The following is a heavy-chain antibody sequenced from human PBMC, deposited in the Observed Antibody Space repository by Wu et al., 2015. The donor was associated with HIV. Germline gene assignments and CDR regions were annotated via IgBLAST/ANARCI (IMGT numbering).Heavy chain of an antibody. D-gene: IGHD3-22*01. CDR3: ARGRREYYYDSSGYYNDAFDI. V-gene: IGHV1-69*13. Sequence: QVQLVQSGAEVKKPGSSVKVSCKAPGGTFSSYAISWVRQAPGQGLEWMGRIIPIFGTANYAQKFQGRVTITADESTSTAYMELSSLRSEDTAVYYCARGRREYYYDSSGYYNDAFDIWGQGTMVTVSS. CDR1: GGTFSSYA. CDR2: IIPIFGTA. J-gene: IGHJ3*02.